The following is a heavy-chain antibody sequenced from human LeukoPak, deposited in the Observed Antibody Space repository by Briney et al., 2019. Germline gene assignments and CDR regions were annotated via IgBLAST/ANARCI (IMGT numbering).Heavy chain of an antibody. Sequence: GGSLRLSCAASGFTFSSYSMNWVRQAPGKGLEWVSSISSSSSYIYYADSVKGRFTISRDNAKNSLYLQMNSLRAEDTAVYYCAREHYGSGSYLHYWGQGTLVTVSS. D-gene: IGHD3-10*01. CDR1: GFTFSSYS. J-gene: IGHJ4*02. CDR3: AREHYGSGSYLHY. V-gene: IGHV3-21*01. CDR2: ISSSSSYI.